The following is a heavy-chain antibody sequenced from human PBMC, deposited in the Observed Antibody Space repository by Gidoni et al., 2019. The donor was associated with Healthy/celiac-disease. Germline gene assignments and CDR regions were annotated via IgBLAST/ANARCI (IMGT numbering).Heavy chain of an antibody. CDR3: ARLPQSGKYPYYYYGMDV. J-gene: IGHJ6*02. V-gene: IGHV4-34*01. Sequence: QVQLQQWGAGLLKPSATLSLTCAVYGGSFIGYYWSWIRQPPGKGLEWIGEINHSGSTNYNPSLKSRVTISVDTSKNQFSLKLSSVTAADTAVYYCARLPQSGKYPYYYYGMDVWGQGTTVTVSS. CDR1: GGSFIGYY. CDR2: INHSGST. D-gene: IGHD2-2*01.